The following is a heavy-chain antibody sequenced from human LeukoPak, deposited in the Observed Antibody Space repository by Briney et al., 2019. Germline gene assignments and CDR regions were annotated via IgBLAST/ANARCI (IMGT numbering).Heavy chain of an antibody. CDR1: GFTSSSHS. CDR2: ISSSSSYI. D-gene: IGHD3-22*01. V-gene: IGHV3-21*01. Sequence: PGGSLRLSCAASGFTSSSHSMNWVRQAPGKGLEWVSSISSSSSYIYHADSVKGRFTISRDNAKNSLYLQMNSLRAEDTAMYYCARSYYDSSGYSCPDYWGQGTLVTVSS. CDR3: ARSYYDSSGYSCPDY. J-gene: IGHJ4*02.